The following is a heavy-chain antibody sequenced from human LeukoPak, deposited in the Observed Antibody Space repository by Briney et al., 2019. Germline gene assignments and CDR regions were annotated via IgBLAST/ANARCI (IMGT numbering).Heavy chain of an antibody. CDR1: GGTFINYA. Sequence: ASVKVSCKASGGTFINYAISWVRQAPGQGLEWMGRIIPIFGTADYAQKFQGRVTVTTDESTSTAYMELSRLRSEDTAVYYCARSGSYPNYYFDYWGQGTLVTVSS. CDR2: IIPIFGTA. D-gene: IGHD1-26*01. J-gene: IGHJ4*02. V-gene: IGHV1-69*05. CDR3: ARSGSYPNYYFDY.